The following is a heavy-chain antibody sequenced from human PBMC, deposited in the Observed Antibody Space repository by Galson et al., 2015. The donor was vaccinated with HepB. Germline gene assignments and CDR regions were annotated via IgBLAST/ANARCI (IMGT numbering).Heavy chain of an antibody. CDR1: GFTVSNAW. J-gene: IGHJ5*02. V-gene: IGHV3-15*01. D-gene: IGHD3-10*01. CDR3: TTELYGSGSYYA. CDR2: IKSKTDGGTT. Sequence: SLRLSCAASGFTVSNAWMSWVRQAPGKGLEWVGRIKSKTDGGTTDYAAPVKGRFTISRDDSKNTLYLQMNSLKTEDTAVYYCTTELYGSGSYYAWGQGTLVTVSS.